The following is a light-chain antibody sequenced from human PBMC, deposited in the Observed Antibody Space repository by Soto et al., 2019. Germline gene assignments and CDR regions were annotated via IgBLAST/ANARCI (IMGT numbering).Light chain of an antibody. CDR2: GAS. J-gene: IGKJ1*01. V-gene: IGKV3-20*01. Sequence: IVLTQSPGTLSLSPGERATLSCRASQSVRSSNLAWYQQKPGQAPRLLIYGASSRATGIPDRFSGSGSGTDFTLTISRLEPEDFAVYYCQKYGSSPSTFGQGTKVDIK. CDR3: QKYGSSPST. CDR1: QSVRSSN.